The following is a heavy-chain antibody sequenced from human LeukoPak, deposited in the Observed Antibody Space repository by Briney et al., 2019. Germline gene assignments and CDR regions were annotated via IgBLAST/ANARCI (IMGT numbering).Heavy chain of an antibody. V-gene: IGHV1-2*02. CDR1: GYTFTGYY. Sequence: GASVKVSCKASGYTFTGYYMHWVRQAPGQGLEWMGWINPNSGGTNYAQKFQGRDTMTRDTSISTAYMELSRLRSDDTAVYYCASRYCSGGSCYFDYWGQGTLVTVSS. D-gene: IGHD2-15*01. CDR2: INPNSGGT. J-gene: IGHJ4*02. CDR3: ASRYCSGGSCYFDY.